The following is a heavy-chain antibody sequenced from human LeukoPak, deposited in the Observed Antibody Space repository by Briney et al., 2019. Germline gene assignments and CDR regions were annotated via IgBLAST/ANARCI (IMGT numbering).Heavy chain of an antibody. D-gene: IGHD2-15*01. J-gene: IGHJ1*01. V-gene: IGHV4-59*08. Sequence: SETPSLTCTVSGGSISSYYWSWIRQPPGKGLEWIGYIYYSGSTNYNPSLKSRVTISVDTSKNQFSLKLSSVTAADTAVYYCATVGYCSGATCYSGVIQHWGQGTLVTVSS. CDR3: ATVGYCSGATCYSGVIQH. CDR2: IYYSGST. CDR1: GGSISSYY.